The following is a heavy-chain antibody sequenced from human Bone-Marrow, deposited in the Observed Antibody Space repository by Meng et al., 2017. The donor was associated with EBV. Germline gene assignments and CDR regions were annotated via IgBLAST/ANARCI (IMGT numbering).Heavy chain of an antibody. Sequence: QITLKESGPTLVKPTQTLTLTCTFVGFSLSTRGVGVGWIRQPPEKALEWLALIYWDDDKRYSPSLKSRLTITKDTSKNQVVLTMTNMDPVDAATYYCAHIIAARPFDYWGQGTLVTVSS. CDR2: IYWDDDK. D-gene: IGHD6-6*01. CDR3: AHIIAARPFDY. CDR1: GFSLSTRGVG. V-gene: IGHV2-5*02. J-gene: IGHJ4*02.